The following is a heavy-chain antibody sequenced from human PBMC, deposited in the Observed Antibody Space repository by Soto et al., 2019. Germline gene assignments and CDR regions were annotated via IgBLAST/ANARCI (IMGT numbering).Heavy chain of an antibody. Sequence: GASVKVSCKASGYTFTSYDINWVRQATGQGLEWMGWMNPNSGNTGYAQKFQGRVTMTRDTSTSTVYMELSSLRSEDTAVYYCARDPSSRGYTTFDYWGQGTLVTVSS. CDR2: MNPNSGNT. D-gene: IGHD6-13*01. CDR3: ARDPSSRGYTTFDY. V-gene: IGHV1-8*01. CDR1: GYTFTSYD. J-gene: IGHJ4*02.